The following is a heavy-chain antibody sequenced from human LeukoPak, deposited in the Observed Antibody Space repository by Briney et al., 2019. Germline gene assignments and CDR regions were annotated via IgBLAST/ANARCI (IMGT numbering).Heavy chain of an antibody. CDR1: GYTFTGCF. CDR2: IDPNSDNI. CDR3: ARTAYNYGYVYFDH. J-gene: IGHJ4*02. D-gene: IGHD5-18*01. V-gene: IGHV1-2*02. Sequence: ASVKVSCKASGYTFTGCFIHYVRQAPGQGLEWMGWIDPNSDNIRYSETFKDRVTMTRDTSTNTAYMELSWLRSDDTAVYYCARTAYNYGYVYFDHWGQGTLVIVSS.